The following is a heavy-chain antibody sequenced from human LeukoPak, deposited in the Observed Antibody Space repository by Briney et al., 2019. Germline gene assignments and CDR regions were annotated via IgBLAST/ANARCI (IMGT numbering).Heavy chain of an antibody. CDR1: GGSFNDYY. Sequence: NPSETLSLTCAVYGGSFNDYYWIWIRQPPGKGLEWIGEIKPSGRTNYNPSLESRVTISVDTSKNHFSLKLSSVTAADTAVYYCARRDYLDHFYYIDVWDKGNTVTVSS. CDR2: IKPSGRT. CDR3: ARRDYLDHFYYIDV. V-gene: IGHV4-34*01. J-gene: IGHJ6*03. D-gene: IGHD3-10*01.